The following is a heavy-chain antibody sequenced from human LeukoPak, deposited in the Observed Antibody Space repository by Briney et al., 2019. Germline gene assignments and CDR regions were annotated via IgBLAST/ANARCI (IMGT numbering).Heavy chain of an antibody. CDR2: ISGSGGST. CDR1: GFTFSSYA. CDR3: AKVSYYDFWSGYYGTPWFDP. V-gene: IGHV3-23*01. D-gene: IGHD3-3*01. Sequence: TGGSLRLSCAASGFTFSSYAMSWVRQAPGKGLEWVSAISGSGGSTYYADSVKGRFTISRDNSKNTLYLQMNSLRAEDTAVYYCAKVSYYDFWSGYYGTPWFDPWGQGTLVTVSS. J-gene: IGHJ5*02.